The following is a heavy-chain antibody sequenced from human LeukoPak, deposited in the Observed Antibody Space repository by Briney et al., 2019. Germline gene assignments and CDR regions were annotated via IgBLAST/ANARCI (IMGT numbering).Heavy chain of an antibody. J-gene: IGHJ4*02. CDR2: ISYDGSNK. V-gene: IGHV3-30-3*01. CDR1: GFTFSYYT. CDR3: ARVLNYYDSSGYYFSY. Sequence: GRSLRLSCAASGFTFSYYTMHWVRQAPGKGLEWVAVISYDGSNKYSADSVKGRFTISRDNSKNTLYLQMNSLRAEDTAVYYCARVLNYYDSSGYYFSYWGQGTLVTVSS. D-gene: IGHD3-22*01.